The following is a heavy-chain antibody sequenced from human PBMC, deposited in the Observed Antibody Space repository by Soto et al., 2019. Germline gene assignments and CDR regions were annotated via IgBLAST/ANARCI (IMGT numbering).Heavy chain of an antibody. CDR1: GGCVSSDH. Sequence: PSETLALAGAVYGGCVSSDHWSWIRQPRGKGVEWFGDIYYSGSTNYNPSLKSRVTISVDTSKNQFSLKLSSVTAADTAVYYCARLGIEDNWNDELPYYYYGMDVWGQGTTVTVS. CDR3: ARLGIEDNWNDELPYYYYGMDV. V-gene: IGHV4-59*02. CDR2: IYYSGST. D-gene: IGHD1-20*01. J-gene: IGHJ6*02.